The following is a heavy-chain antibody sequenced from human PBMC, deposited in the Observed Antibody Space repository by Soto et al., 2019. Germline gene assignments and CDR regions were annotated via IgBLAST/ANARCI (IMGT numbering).Heavy chain of an antibody. D-gene: IGHD5-12*01. Sequence: GGSLRLSCAASGFIFTNYAMNWVRQTPGKGLEWVSVIGGRGNSAYYADSVQGRFTISRDNSKNTLSLQMSSLTADDTAIYYCVREGRGSFDFWGRGTMVTVSS. J-gene: IGHJ3*01. V-gene: IGHV3-23*01. CDR3: VREGRGSFDF. CDR1: GFIFTNYA. CDR2: IGGRGNSA.